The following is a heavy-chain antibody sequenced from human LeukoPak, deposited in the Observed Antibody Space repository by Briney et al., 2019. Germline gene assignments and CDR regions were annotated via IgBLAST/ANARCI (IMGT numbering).Heavy chain of an antibody. V-gene: IGHV3-30*02. CDR3: AAEGRIAAEVAFDI. CDR2: IQYDGSNK. Sequence: GGSLRLSCAASGFTFSSHGMHWVRHAPGKGLEWVAFIQYDGSNKKYADAVKGRFTISRDNSKNTLYLQMNSLRAEDTAVYYCAAEGRIAAEVAFDIWGQGTMVTVSS. J-gene: IGHJ3*02. CDR1: GFTFSSHG. D-gene: IGHD6-13*01.